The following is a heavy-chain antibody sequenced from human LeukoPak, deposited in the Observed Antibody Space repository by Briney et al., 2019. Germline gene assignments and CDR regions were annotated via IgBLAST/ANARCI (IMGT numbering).Heavy chain of an antibody. J-gene: IGHJ4*02. V-gene: IGHV4-4*02. CDR2: IYRNESS. CDR3: ARENRRIGVAGGFDS. D-gene: IGHD6-13*01. CDR1: GVSISSSNW. Sequence: SGTLSLTCAVSGVSISSSNWLRWVRQPPGKGLEWIGEIYRNESSTHNPSLKSRVTISVDEPKAQLALKMSCVAAADTAVYYCARENRRIGVAGGFDSWGQGTLVTVSS.